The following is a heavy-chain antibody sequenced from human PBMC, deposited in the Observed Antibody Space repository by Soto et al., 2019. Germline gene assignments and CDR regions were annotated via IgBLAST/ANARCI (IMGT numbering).Heavy chain of an antibody. CDR1: GFTFDDYA. CDR3: AKAVGGVLNYYYYYMDV. D-gene: IGHD3-10*01. J-gene: IGHJ6*03. CDR2: ISWNSGSI. Sequence: PGGSLRLSCAASGFTFDDYAMHWVRQAPGKGLEWVSGISWNSGSIGYADSVKGRFTISRDNAKNSLYLQMNSLRAEDTALYYCAKAVGGVLNYYYYYMDVWGKGTTVTVSS. V-gene: IGHV3-9*01.